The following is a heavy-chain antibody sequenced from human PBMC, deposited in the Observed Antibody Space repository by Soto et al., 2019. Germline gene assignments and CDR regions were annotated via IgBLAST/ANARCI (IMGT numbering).Heavy chain of an antibody. D-gene: IGHD2-21*01. CDR2: ISGYNAKT. J-gene: IGHJ6*02. V-gene: IGHV1-18*04. CDR3: ARVHSGGDCRPGEWFYYYGMDV. CDR1: DNTFTYYG. Sequence: ASVKVSCKSSDNTFTYYGINWVRQTPGQGLEWLGWISGYNAKTRDAPKFQGRVTMTMDTSTSTVYMDLRSLTSEDTAVYYCARVHSGGDCRPGEWFYYYGMDVWGQGTMVTVSS.